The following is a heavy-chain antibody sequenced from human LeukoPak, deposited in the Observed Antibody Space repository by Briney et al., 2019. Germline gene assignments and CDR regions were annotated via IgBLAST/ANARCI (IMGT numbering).Heavy chain of an antibody. CDR3: ARYINYYDSSGYYYVRAFDI. J-gene: IGHJ3*02. V-gene: IGHV3-33*01. CDR1: GFTFSSYG. D-gene: IGHD3-22*01. CDR2: IWYDGSNK. Sequence: GGSLRLSCAASGFTFSSYGMHWVRQAPGKGLEWVAVIWYDGSNKYYADSVKGRFTISRDNSKNTLYLQMNSLRAEDTAVYYCARYINYYDSSGYYYVRAFDIWGQGTMVTVSS.